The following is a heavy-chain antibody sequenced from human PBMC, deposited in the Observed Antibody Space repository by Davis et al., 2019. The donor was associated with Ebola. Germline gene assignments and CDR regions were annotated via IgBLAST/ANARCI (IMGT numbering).Heavy chain of an antibody. CDR3: ARENADFGGNSASGAPVYYYSMDV. J-gene: IGHJ6*03. CDR1: GGSFSGYS. Sequence: SETLSLTCAVYGGSFSGYSWTWIRQPPGKGLEWIGYIYYTGSTYYNPSLKSRITISVDMSKNQFSLKLSSVTAADTAIYYCARENADFGGNSASGAPVYYYSMDVWGKGTTVTVSS. CDR2: IYYTGST. V-gene: IGHV4-34*09. D-gene: IGHD4-23*01.